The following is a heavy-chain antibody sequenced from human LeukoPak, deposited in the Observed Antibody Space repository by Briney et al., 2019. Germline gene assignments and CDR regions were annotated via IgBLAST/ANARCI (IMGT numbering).Heavy chain of an antibody. Sequence: SETLSLTCTVSGGSISSYYWIWIRQPPGKGLEWIGYIYYSGSTNYNPSLKSRVTISVDTSKNQSTLKLSSVTAAATAVYYCARFAGADDYPYYSGMDVWGQGTTVTASS. J-gene: IGHJ6*02. CDR1: GGSISSYY. CDR3: ARFAGADDYPYYSGMDV. D-gene: IGHD3-10*01. CDR2: IYYSGST. V-gene: IGHV4-59*01.